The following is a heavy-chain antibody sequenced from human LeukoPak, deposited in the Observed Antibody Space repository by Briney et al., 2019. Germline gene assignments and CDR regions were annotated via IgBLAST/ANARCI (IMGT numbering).Heavy chain of an antibody. Sequence: GGSLRLSCTASGFTFSSSAMSWVRQPPGKGLEWVSAISGSGGGTYYADSVKGRFTISRDNSKNTLYLQMSGLRAEDTAMYYCVRDADFYKGDYWGQGTLVTVSS. J-gene: IGHJ4*02. CDR2: ISGSGGGT. D-gene: IGHD5-24*01. CDR3: VRDADFYKGDY. CDR1: GFTFSSSA. V-gene: IGHV3-23*01.